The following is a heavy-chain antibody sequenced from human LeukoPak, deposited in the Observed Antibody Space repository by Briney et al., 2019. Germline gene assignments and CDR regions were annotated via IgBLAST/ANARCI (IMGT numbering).Heavy chain of an antibody. V-gene: IGHV4-34*01. CDR2: INHSGYT. CDR1: DVSFNDYY. CDR3: TRMTSGHDY. D-gene: IGHD3-10*01. Sequence: SETLSLTCAVSDVSFNDYYWSWVRQTPGKGLEWIGEINHSGYTNASPSLKSRVTLSIDTSRNQFSLNLRSVTVADAGIYFCTRMTSGHDYWGQGTLVTVSS. J-gene: IGHJ4*02.